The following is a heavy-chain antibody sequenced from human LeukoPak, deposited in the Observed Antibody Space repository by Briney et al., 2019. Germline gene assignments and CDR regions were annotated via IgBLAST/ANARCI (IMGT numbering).Heavy chain of an antibody. J-gene: IGHJ5*02. CDR3: ARDKYSSSWYFDYLGHWFDP. V-gene: IGHV1-46*01. Sequence: ASVKVSCKASGYTFTSYYMHWVRQAPGQGLEWMGVIYPRGGSTSYAQKFQGRVTMTRDTSTSTVYMELSSLRSEDTAVYYCARDKYSSSWYFDYLGHWFDPWGQGTLVTVSS. D-gene: IGHD6-13*01. CDR2: IYPRGGST. CDR1: GYTFTSYY.